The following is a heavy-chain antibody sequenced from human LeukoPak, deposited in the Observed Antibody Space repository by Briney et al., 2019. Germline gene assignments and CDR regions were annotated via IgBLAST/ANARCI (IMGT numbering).Heavy chain of an antibody. CDR3: ARDFQGITTFGVAPPGGFDP. D-gene: IGHD3-3*01. CDR2: IYYGGNT. V-gene: IGHV4-59*01. J-gene: IGHJ5*02. CDR1: GGSISSYY. Sequence: PSETLSLTCTVSGGSISSYYWSWIRQPPGKGLEWIGYIYYGGNTNYNPSLQSRVTISVDTSKNQFSLQLKSVTAADTALYYCARDFQGITTFGVAPPGGFDPWGQGTRVIVSS.